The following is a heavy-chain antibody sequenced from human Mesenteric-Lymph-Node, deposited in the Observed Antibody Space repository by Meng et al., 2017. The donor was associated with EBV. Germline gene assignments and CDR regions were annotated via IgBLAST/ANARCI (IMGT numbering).Heavy chain of an antibody. CDR1: GGSISSSNW. V-gene: IGHV4-4*02. CDR2: IYHTGST. CDR3: ARLVSGWSGSYYFDY. Sequence: QGQLQESGPGLVTPSGTLSLTCAVSGGSISSSNWWSWVRQPPGKGLEWIGEIYHTGSTNYNPSLKSRVTISVDTSKNQFSLKLSSVTAADTAVYYCARLVSGWSGSYYFDYWGQGTLVTVSS. J-gene: IGHJ4*02. D-gene: IGHD6-19*01.